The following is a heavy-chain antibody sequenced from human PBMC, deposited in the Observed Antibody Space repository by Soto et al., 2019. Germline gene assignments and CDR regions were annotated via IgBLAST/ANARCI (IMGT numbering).Heavy chain of an antibody. CDR2: ISGSGGST. J-gene: IGHJ6*02. CDR3: AKGLGITMIVVFLYGMDV. CDR1: GFTFSSYA. D-gene: IGHD3-22*01. Sequence: GGSLRLSCAASGFTFSSYAMSWVRQAPGKGLEWVSAISGSGGSTYYADSVKGRFTISRANSKNTLYLQMNSLRAEDTAVYYCAKGLGITMIVVFLYGMDVWGQGTTVTVSS. V-gene: IGHV3-23*01.